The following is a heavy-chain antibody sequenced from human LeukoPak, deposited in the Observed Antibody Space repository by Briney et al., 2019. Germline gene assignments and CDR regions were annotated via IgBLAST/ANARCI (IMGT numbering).Heavy chain of an antibody. J-gene: IGHJ4*02. V-gene: IGHV4-39*07. CDR1: GGSIGSSSYY. Sequence: SETLSLTCTVSGGSIGSSSYYWGWIRQPPGKGLEWIGSIYYSGSTYYNPSLKSRVTISVDTSKNQFSLKLSSVTAADTAVYYCARIGPRAYYFDYWGQGALVTVSS. CDR2: IYYSGST. CDR3: ARIGPRAYYFDY.